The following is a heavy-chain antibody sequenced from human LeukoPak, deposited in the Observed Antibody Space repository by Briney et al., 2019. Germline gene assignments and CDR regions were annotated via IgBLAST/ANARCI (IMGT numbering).Heavy chain of an antibody. Sequence: SETLSLTCAVSGVSISSYYWSWIRQPPGKGLEWIGYIYPSGSSNYDPSLKSRVTISVDTSKNQFSLKLSSVIAADTAVYYCARSPPAPKQFDYWGQGILVTVSS. D-gene: IGHD2-2*01. J-gene: IGHJ4*02. CDR1: GVSISSYY. CDR3: ARSPPAPKQFDY. CDR2: IYPSGSS. V-gene: IGHV4-4*09.